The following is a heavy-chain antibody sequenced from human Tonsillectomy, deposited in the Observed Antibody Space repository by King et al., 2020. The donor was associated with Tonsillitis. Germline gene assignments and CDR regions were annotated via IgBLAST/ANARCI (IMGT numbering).Heavy chain of an antibody. CDR2: ISGSGGIT. V-gene: IGHV3-23*04. J-gene: IGHJ4*02. D-gene: IGHD3-22*01. CDR1: GFTFSSYA. Sequence: VQLVESGGALVQPGGSLRLSCAASGFTFSSYAMNWVRQAPGKGLEWVSTISGSGGITYNAASVKGRFTISRDNSKNTLYLQMNSLRAEDTAVYYCAKDLYDSSGYHFDCWGQGTLVTVSS. CDR3: AKDLYDSSGYHFDC.